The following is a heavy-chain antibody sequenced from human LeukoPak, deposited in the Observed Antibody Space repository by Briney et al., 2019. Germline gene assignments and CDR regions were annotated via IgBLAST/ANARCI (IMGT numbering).Heavy chain of an antibody. CDR1: GGSFSGYY. Sequence: SETLSLTCAVYGGSFSGYYWSWIRQPPGKGLEWIGEINHSGSTNYNPSLKSRVTISVDTSKNQFSLKLSSVTAADTAVYYCARGDIVVVVAATWGQGTLVTVSS. CDR3: ARGDIVVVVAAT. V-gene: IGHV4-34*01. CDR2: INHSGST. J-gene: IGHJ4*02. D-gene: IGHD2-15*01.